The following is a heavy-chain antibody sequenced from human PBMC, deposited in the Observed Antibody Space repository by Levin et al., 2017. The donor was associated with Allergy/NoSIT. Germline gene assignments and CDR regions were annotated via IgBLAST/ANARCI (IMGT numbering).Heavy chain of an antibody. V-gene: IGHV3-23*01. CDR1: GFTFSNYA. CDR3: AKNYDFWSGPFDY. Sequence: SGGSLRLSCAASGFTFSNYAMSWVRQTPGKGLEWVSFIRGSGGSTHYADSVKGRFTISRDNSKHMLYLQMNSLRGEDTAVYFCAKNYDFWSGPFDYWGQGTLVTVSS. D-gene: IGHD3-3*01. J-gene: IGHJ4*02. CDR2: IRGSGGST.